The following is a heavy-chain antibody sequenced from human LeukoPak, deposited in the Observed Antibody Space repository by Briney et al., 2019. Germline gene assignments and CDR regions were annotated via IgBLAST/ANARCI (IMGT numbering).Heavy chain of an antibody. CDR1: GGSISSSSYY. V-gene: IGHV4-39*07. CDR2: IYYSGST. D-gene: IGHD3-10*01. CDR3: ARAHENYGSGRFRFDP. Sequence: SETLSLTCTVSGGSISSSSYYWGWIRQPPGKGLEWIGSIYYSGSTYHNSSLKSRVTISIDTSKNQFSLKLSSVTAADTAVYYCARAHENYGSGRFRFDPWGQGTLVTVSS. J-gene: IGHJ5*02.